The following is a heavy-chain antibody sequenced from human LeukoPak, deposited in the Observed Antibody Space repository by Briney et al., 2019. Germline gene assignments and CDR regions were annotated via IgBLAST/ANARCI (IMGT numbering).Heavy chain of an antibody. CDR3: ARQSAGYCSGGSCYSGFFDY. D-gene: IGHD2-15*01. CDR2: ISSSSSYT. J-gene: IGHJ4*02. CDR1: GFTFSDYY. Sequence: GGSLRLSCAASGFTFSDYYMSWIRQAPGKGLEGVSYISSSSSYTNYADSVKGRFTISRDNAKNSLYLQMNSLRAEDTAVYYCARQSAGYCSGGSCYSGFFDYWGQGTLVTVSS. V-gene: IGHV3-11*06.